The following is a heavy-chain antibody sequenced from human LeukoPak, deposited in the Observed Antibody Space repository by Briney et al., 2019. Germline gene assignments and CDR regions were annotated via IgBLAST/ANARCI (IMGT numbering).Heavy chain of an antibody. J-gene: IGHJ4*02. D-gene: IGHD3-10*01. CDR1: GFPFSKYL. Sequence: PGGSLRLSCAASGFPFSKYLMTWVRQAPGKGLEWVSGISGSGTRTFYADSVKGRFTVSRDNSNNTLYRQMNSLRAEGTAVYFCAKSYYGSGSYFPLFWGQGILVTVAS. V-gene: IGHV3-23*01. CDR2: ISGSGTRT. CDR3: AKSYYGSGSYFPLF.